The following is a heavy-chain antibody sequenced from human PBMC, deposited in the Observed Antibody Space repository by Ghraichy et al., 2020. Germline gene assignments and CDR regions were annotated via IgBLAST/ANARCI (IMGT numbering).Heavy chain of an antibody. Sequence: GGSLRLSCAASGFSFSDYNMNWVRQAPGKGLEWVAFIRSDGSTNYADSVRGRFTIYRDGAKNSLYLQMNNLRQEDTAVYYCAAWLKFDPWGRGIMVTVSS. V-gene: IGHV3-69-1*01. J-gene: IGHJ5*02. CDR2: IRSDGST. CDR3: AAWLKFDP. CDR1: GFSFSDYN. D-gene: IGHD5-18*01.